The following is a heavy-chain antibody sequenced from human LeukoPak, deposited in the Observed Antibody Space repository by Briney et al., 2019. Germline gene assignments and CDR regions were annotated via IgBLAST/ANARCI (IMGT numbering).Heavy chain of an antibody. CDR2: IIPIFGTA. J-gene: IGHJ3*02. Sequence: GSSVKVSCKASGGTFTSYAISWVRQAPGQGLEWMGGIIPIFGTANYAQKFQGRVTITTEKSKSKAYMELSSLRSEDKAVYYCARGGGYSYGFPDAFDIWGQGTMVTVSS. V-gene: IGHV1-69*05. D-gene: IGHD5-18*01. CDR1: GGTFTSYA. CDR3: ARGGGYSYGFPDAFDI.